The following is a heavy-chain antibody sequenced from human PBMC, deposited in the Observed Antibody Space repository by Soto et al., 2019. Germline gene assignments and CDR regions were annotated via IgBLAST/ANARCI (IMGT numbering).Heavy chain of an antibody. V-gene: IGHV1-69*13. CDR2: IIPIFGTA. Sequence: SVKVSCKASGGTFSSYAISWVRQAPGQGLEWMGGIIPIFGTANYAQKFQGRVTITADESTSTAYMELSSLRSEDTAVYYCARVGGGYSYGQPPICYYYYGIDVWGQGTTVTVSS. D-gene: IGHD5-18*01. CDR1: GGTFSSYA. CDR3: ARVGGGYSYGQPPICYYYYGIDV. J-gene: IGHJ6*02.